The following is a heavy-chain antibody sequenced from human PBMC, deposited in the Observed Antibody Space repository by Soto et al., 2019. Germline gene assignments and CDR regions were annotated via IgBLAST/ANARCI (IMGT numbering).Heavy chain of an antibody. D-gene: IGHD4-17*01. Sequence: EVQLLESGGGLVQPGGSLRLSCAADRFTFSSYAVRWVRQAPGKGLEWVSAISGSGGSTYYADSVKGRFTISRDNSKNTLYLQMNSQRAEDTAVYYCAKGLRWYHYWGQGTLVTVSS. CDR3: AKGLRWYHY. V-gene: IGHV3-23*01. CDR1: RFTFSSYA. CDR2: ISGSGGST. J-gene: IGHJ4*02.